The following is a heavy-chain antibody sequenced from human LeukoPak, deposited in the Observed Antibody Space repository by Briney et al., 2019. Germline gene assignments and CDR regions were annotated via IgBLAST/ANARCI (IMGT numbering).Heavy chain of an antibody. D-gene: IGHD7-27*01. V-gene: IGHV4-4*07. CDR1: GGSITSHY. CDR3: ARGWPLGDY. J-gene: IGHJ4*02. Sequence: KPSETLSLTCPVSGGSITSHYCNWIRQPAGKGLEWIGRIYSSGSTNSNPSLKSRVTMSVDTSKKQFSLEVRSVTAADTAVYYCARGWPLGDYWGQGTLVTVSS. CDR2: IYSSGST.